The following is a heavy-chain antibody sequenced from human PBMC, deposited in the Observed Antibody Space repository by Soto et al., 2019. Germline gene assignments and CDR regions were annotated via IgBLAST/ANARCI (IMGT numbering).Heavy chain of an antibody. CDR1: GYTFTSYG. V-gene: IGHV1-18*01. CDR2: ISAYNGNT. J-gene: IGHJ4*02. Sequence: QVQLVQSGAEVKKPGASVKVSCKASGYTFTSYGISWVRQAPGQGLEWMGWISAYNGNTNYAQKPQGRATTTTDPSPSTAYMELRSLRSDDTAVYYCARLTSGSYYAPGGYWGQGTLVTVSS. CDR3: ARLTSGSYYAPGGY. D-gene: IGHD1-26*01.